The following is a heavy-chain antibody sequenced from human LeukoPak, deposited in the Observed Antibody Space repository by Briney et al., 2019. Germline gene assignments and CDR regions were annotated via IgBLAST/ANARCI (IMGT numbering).Heavy chain of an antibody. J-gene: IGHJ6*02. CDR1: GFTFSSYW. CDR3: ARGRHRSYGMDV. CDR2: INSDGSST. Sequence: PGGSLRLSCAASGFTFSSYWMHWVRQAPGKGLVWVSRINSDGSSTSYADSVKGRFTISRDNAKNTLYLQMDSLRAEDTAVYYCARGRHRSYGMDVWGQGTTVTVSS. V-gene: IGHV3-74*01.